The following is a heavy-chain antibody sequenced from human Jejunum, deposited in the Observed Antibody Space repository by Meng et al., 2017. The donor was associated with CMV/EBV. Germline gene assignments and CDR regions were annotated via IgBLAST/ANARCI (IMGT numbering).Heavy chain of an antibody. V-gene: IGHV3-30*02. Sequence: FPFSTSALHCVHQAPDKRLRCLTFVLCDGSNALYAVSMNGRFTISRDDSKSSLYLQMNSLRVEDTAVYYCAKDMGRRVSYYGYCDSWGQETLVTVSS. CDR2: VLCDGSNA. CDR1: FPFSTSA. D-gene: IGHD1-26*01. CDR3: AKDMGRRVSYYGYCDS. J-gene: IGHJ4*02.